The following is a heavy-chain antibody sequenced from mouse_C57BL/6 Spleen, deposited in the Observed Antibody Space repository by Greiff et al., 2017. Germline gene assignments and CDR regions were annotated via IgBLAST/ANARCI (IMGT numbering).Heavy chain of an antibody. V-gene: IGHV1-22*01. CDR1: GYTFTDYN. D-gene: IGHD2-14*01. CDR2: INPNNGGT. Sequence: VQLQQPGPELVKPGASVKMSCKASGYTFTDYNMHWVKQSHGKSLEWIGYINPNNGGTSYNQKFKGKATLTVNKSSSTAYMALRSLTSEDSAVYYCARSTKGYYFDYWGQGTTLTVSS. CDR3: ARSTKGYYFDY. J-gene: IGHJ2*01.